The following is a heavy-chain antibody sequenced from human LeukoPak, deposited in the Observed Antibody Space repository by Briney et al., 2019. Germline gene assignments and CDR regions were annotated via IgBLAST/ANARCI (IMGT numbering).Heavy chain of an antibody. V-gene: IGHV3-9*03. D-gene: IGHD5-18*01. CDR3: AKDRYSYGFLGGGGARSGWFDP. J-gene: IGHJ5*02. CDR2: ISWNSGSI. Sequence: PGGSLRLSCAASGFTFDDYAMHWVRQAPGKGLEWVSGISWNSGSIGYADSVKGRFTLSRDNAKNSLYLQMNSLRAEDMALYYCAKDRYSYGFLGGGGARSGWFDPWGQGTLVTVSS. CDR1: GFTFDDYA.